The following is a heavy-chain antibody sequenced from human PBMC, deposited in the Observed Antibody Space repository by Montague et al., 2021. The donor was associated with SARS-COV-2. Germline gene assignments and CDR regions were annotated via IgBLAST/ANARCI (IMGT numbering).Heavy chain of an antibody. Sequence: SETLSLTCTVSGGSISSFYWSWFRQPPGKGLEWIGYISDSGSTNYNPSLTSRVTMSIDTSKNQISLKVNSVTAADTAVYDCARHYSATLPAVYWGQGTLVTVSS. J-gene: IGHJ4*02. D-gene: IGHD2-15*01. CDR1: GGSISSFY. CDR3: ARHYSATLPAVY. CDR2: ISDSGST. V-gene: IGHV4-59*08.